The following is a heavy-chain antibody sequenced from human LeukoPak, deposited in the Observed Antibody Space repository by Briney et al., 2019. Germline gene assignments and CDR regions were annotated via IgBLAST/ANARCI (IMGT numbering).Heavy chain of an antibody. CDR3: ARVVRTYCSSTSCLKLYYFDY. CDR1: GYSISSGYY. D-gene: IGHD2-2*01. J-gene: IGHJ4*02. V-gene: IGHV4-38-2*02. Sequence: PSETLSLTCTVSGYSISSGYYWGWIRQPPGKGLEWIGSIYYSGSTYCNPSLKSRVTISVDTSKNQFSLKLSSVTAADTAVYYCARVVRTYCSSTSCLKLYYFDYWGQGTLVTVSS. CDR2: IYYSGST.